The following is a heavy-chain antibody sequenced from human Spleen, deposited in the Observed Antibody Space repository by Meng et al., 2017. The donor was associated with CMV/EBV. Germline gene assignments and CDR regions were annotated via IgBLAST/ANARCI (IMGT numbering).Heavy chain of an antibody. D-gene: IGHD6-6*01. Sequence: GESLKISCAASGFTFSSYSMNWVRQAPGKGLEWVSSISSSSSYIYYTDSVKGRSTISRDNAKNSLYLQMNSLRAEDTAVYYCAKSIAARLDWFDPWGQGTLVTVSS. J-gene: IGHJ5*02. CDR3: AKSIAARLDWFDP. CDR2: ISSSSSYI. V-gene: IGHV3-21*01. CDR1: GFTFSSYS.